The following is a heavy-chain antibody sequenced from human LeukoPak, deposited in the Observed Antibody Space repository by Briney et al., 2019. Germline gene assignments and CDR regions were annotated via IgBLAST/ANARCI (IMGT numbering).Heavy chain of an antibody. CDR2: ISGNGVTT. J-gene: IGHJ4*02. CDR3: ARGLGDYNTDWFPVSGY. V-gene: IGHV3-64*01. CDR1: GFSFSGDY. D-gene: IGHD3-9*01. Sequence: GGSLRLSCAASGFSFSGDYIHWVRQAPGKGLEYVSAISGNGVTTHYTNPVKGRFTISRDNSKNTVYLQMGSLSTEDTAIYYCARGLGDYNTDWFPVSGYWGQGTLVTVSS.